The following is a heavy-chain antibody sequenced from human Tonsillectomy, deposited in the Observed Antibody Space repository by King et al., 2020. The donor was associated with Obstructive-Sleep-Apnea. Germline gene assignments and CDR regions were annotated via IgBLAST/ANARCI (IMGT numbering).Heavy chain of an antibody. Sequence: QVQLQESGPGLVKPSQTLSLTCSVSGGSISSGDYYWSWIRQSPGKGLEWIGYIYYTGGTYYNPSLRSRVMISRDTSKNHFSLHLRSVTDADTAVYFCARGDCSDSTCYVRGEDWFDPWGQGTLVTVSS. CDR3: ARGDCSDSTCYVRGEDWFDP. D-gene: IGHD2-2*01. CDR1: GGSISSGDYY. J-gene: IGHJ5*02. V-gene: IGHV4-30-4*08. CDR2: IYYTGGT.